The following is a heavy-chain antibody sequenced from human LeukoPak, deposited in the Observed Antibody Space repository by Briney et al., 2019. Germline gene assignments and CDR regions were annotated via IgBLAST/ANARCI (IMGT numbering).Heavy chain of an antibody. J-gene: IGHJ5*02. V-gene: IGHV1-46*01. D-gene: IGHD5-18*01. CDR3: AREIHMGSWIQLWLPVGAGWFDP. Sequence: GASVKVSCKASGYTFTSYYMHWVRQAPGQGLEWMGIINPSGGSTSYAQKFQGRVTMTRDMSTSTVYMELSSLRSEDTAVYYCAREIHMGSWIQLWLPVGAGWFDPWGQGTLVTVSX. CDR1: GYTFTSYY. CDR2: INPSGGST.